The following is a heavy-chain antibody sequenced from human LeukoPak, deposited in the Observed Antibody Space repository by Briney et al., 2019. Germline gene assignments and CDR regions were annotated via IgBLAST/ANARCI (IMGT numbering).Heavy chain of an antibody. J-gene: IGHJ4*02. V-gene: IGHV4-59*08. CDR2: IYYSGST. CDR1: GGSISSYY. CDR3: ARQGHLYSSSSGQDYFDY. D-gene: IGHD6-6*01. Sequence: PSETLSLTCTVSGGSISSYYWSWIRQPPGKGLGWIGYIYYSGSTNYNPSLKSRVTISVDTSKNQFSLKLSSVTAADTAVYYCARQGHLYSSSSGQDYFDYWGQGTLVTVSS.